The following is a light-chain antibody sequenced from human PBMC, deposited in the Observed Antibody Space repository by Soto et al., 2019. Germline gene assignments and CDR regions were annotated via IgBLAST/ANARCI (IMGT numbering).Light chain of an antibody. CDR3: QQYGDSSWT. CDR1: QNINNTY. CDR2: GVS. J-gene: IGKJ1*01. Sequence: EIVLTQSPGTLSLSPGERATLSCRASQNINNTYSAWYQQKPGQTPRLLIYGVSNRATGIPDRFSGSGSGTDFALTISSLEFAEFAVYYCQQYGDSSWTFGQGTKVEIK. V-gene: IGKV3-20*01.